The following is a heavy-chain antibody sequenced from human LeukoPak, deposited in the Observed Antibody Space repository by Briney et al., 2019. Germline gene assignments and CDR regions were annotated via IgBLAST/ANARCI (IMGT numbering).Heavy chain of an antibody. J-gene: IGHJ4*02. CDR1: GFTFSDYY. V-gene: IGHV3-11*01. CDR2: ISSSGSTI. Sequence: KAGGSLRLSCAASGFTFSDYYMSWIRQAPGKGLEWVSYISSSGSTIYYADSVKGRFTISRDNAKNSLYLQMNSLRAEDTALYYCAREGYSSGWYSPYFDYWGQGTLVTVSS. D-gene: IGHD6-19*01. CDR3: AREGYSSGWYSPYFDY.